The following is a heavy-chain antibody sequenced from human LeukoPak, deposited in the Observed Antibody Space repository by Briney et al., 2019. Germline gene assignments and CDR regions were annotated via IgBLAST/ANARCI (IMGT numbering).Heavy chain of an antibody. CDR3: VRGGGVPDCGGYCPPDT. D-gene: IGHD2-21*01. J-gene: IGHJ3*02. CDR1: GGSISSYY. CDR2: IYYSGST. Sequence: SETLSLTCTVSGGSISSYYWSWLRQPPGKGLEWIGNIYYSGSTNYNPSLKSRVTISEDTSKNQFSLNLNAVTAADTAVYDCVRGGGVPDCGGYCPPDTWGQGKMVTVSS. V-gene: IGHV4-59*12.